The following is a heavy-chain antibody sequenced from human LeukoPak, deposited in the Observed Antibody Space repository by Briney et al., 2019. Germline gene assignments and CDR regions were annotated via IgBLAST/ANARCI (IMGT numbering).Heavy chain of an antibody. CDR2: IYYSGTT. Sequence: SETLSLTCTVSGGSIRSSSYYWGWVRQPPGKGLQWIGRIYYSGTTYYNPSLKSRVPISVDTSRNQFSLKLSSMTAADTAVYYCARSPSMVRGHFDYWGQGALVTVSS. CDR3: ARSPSMVRGHFDY. CDR1: GGSIRSSSYY. V-gene: IGHV4-39*07. D-gene: IGHD3-10*01. J-gene: IGHJ4*02.